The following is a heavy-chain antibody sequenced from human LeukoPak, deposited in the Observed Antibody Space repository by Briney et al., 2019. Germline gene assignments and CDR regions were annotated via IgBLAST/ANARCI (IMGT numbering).Heavy chain of an antibody. D-gene: IGHD3-16*01. CDR3: ARINYEGDS. V-gene: IGHV3-74*01. J-gene: IGHJ4*02. CDR1: GFTFSSYW. CDR2: INNDGSYA. Sequence: GRSLRLSCVASGFTFSSYWLHWVRQAPGKGLVWVSHINNDGSYATYAESVKGRFTISRDNAKNTLFLQMNSLRAEDTAVYYCARINYEGDSWGQGTLVTVSS.